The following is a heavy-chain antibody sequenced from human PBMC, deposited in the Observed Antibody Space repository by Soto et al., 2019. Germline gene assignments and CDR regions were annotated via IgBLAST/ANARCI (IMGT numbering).Heavy chain of an antibody. CDR3: AAEIDYGGYYYYYMDV. CDR1: GGTFSSSA. Sequence: ASVKVSCKASGGTFSSSAISWVRQARGQRLEWIGWIVVGSGNTNYAQKFQERVTITRDMSTSTAYMELSSLRSEDTAVYYCAAEIDYGGYYYYYMDVWGKGTTVTSP. CDR2: IVVGSGNT. D-gene: IGHD4-17*01. V-gene: IGHV1-58*02. J-gene: IGHJ6*03.